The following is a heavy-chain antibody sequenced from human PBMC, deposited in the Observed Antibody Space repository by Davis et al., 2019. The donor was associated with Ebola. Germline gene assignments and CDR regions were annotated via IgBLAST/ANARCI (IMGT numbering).Heavy chain of an antibody. CDR2: ISAYNGNT. CDR1: GGTFSSYA. CDR3: ARGRTIVVVAATGYYYGMDV. D-gene: IGHD2-15*01. J-gene: IGHJ6*02. V-gene: IGHV1-18*01. Sequence: ASVKVSCKASGGTFSSYAISWVRQAPGQGLEWMGWISAYNGNTNYAQKLQGRVTMTRDTSTSTVYMELSSLRSEDTAVYYCARGRTIVVVAATGYYYGMDVWGQGTTVTVSS.